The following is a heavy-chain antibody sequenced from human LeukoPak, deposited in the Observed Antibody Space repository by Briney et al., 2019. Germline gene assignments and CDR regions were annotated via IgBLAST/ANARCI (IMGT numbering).Heavy chain of an antibody. CDR3: ARDRYGDYLFLFDN. V-gene: IGHV3-23*01. J-gene: IGHJ4*02. D-gene: IGHD4-17*01. Sequence: GGSLRLSCAASGFTFSSYAMSWVRQAPGKGLEWVSAISGSGGSTYYADSVRGRFTISRDNSKNTLYLQLDTLRPEDTAVYYCARDRYGDYLFLFDNWGQGTLVTVSS. CDR2: ISGSGGST. CDR1: GFTFSSYA.